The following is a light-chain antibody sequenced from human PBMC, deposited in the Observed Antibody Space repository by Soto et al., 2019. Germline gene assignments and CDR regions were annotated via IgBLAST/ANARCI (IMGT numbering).Light chain of an antibody. Sequence: EIVRTQSPATLSVSPGERATLSCRASQSVSSNLAWYQQKPGQAPRLLIYGASNRATGIPDRFSGSGSGTDFTLTIRRLEPEDFAVYFCQQYDKSPFTFGHGTKVDIK. J-gene: IGKJ3*01. CDR3: QQYDKSPFT. CDR1: QSVSSN. V-gene: IGKV3-20*01. CDR2: GAS.